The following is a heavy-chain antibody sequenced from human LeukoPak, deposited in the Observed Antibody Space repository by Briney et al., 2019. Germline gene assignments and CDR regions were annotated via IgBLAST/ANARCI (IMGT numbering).Heavy chain of an antibody. CDR3: AREGYSGYDFAFDI. CDR1: GGSISTYY. Sequence: SETLSLTCTVSGGSISTYYWNWIRQPPGKGLEWIGYIYYSGSTYYNPSLKSRVTISVDTSKNQFSLKLSSVTAADTAVYYCAREGYSGYDFAFDIWGQGTMVTVSS. J-gene: IGHJ3*02. CDR2: IYYSGST. D-gene: IGHD5-12*01. V-gene: IGHV4-59*12.